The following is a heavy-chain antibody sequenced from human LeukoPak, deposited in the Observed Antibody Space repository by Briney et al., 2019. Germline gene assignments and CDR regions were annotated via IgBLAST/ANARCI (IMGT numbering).Heavy chain of an antibody. D-gene: IGHD6-19*01. V-gene: IGHV3-48*04. CDR3: ARDFTVANFDY. J-gene: IGHJ4*02. CDR2: ISSSGSSI. Sequence: GGSLRLTCAASGFTFSSYSMNWIRQAPGKGLEWVSYISSSGSSIYYADSVKGRFTSSRDNAKNSLYLQMNSLRAEDTAVYYCARDFTVANFDYWGQGTLVTVSS. CDR1: GFTFSSYS.